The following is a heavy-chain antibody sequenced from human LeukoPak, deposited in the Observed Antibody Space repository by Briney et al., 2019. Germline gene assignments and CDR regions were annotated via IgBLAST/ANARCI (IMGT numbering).Heavy chain of an antibody. CDR2: IYYSGST. D-gene: IGHD3-22*01. CDR1: GGSISSYY. Sequence: SETLSLTCTVSGGSISSYYWSWIRQPPGMGLEWIGYIYYSGSTNYNPSLKSRVTISVDTSKNQFSLKLSSVTAADTAVYYCAAGYDSSGYLFDYWGQGTLVTVSS. V-gene: IGHV4-59*01. CDR3: AAGYDSSGYLFDY. J-gene: IGHJ4*02.